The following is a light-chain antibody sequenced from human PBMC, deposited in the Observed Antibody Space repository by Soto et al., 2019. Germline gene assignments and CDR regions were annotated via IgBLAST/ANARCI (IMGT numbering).Light chain of an antibody. Sequence: QAVVTQEPSLTVSPGGTVTLTCGSSTGAVTSGHYPYWFQQKPGQAPRTLIYDTTNRHSWTPARFSGSLLGGKAALTLSGAQPEDEAEYYCLLSYNGPYVFGTGTNVTVL. CDR2: DTT. J-gene: IGLJ1*01. CDR1: TGAVTSGHY. V-gene: IGLV7-46*01. CDR3: LLSYNGPYV.